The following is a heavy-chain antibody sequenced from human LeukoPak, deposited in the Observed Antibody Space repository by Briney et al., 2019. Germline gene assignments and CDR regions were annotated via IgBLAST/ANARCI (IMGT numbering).Heavy chain of an antibody. Sequence: GRALSHSCAASGFTFSSYGMHWDRQAPGKGLEWVAVIWYDGSNKYYADSVKGRFTISRDNSKNTLYLQMNSLRAEDTAVYYCARDPLYYDHTFFGPGGLFGWGQGCSVTVSS. V-gene: IGHV3-33*01. D-gene: IGHD3-3*01. CDR1: GFTFSSYG. J-gene: IGHJ6*02. CDR2: IWYDGSNK. CDR3: ARDPLYYDHTFFGPGGLFG.